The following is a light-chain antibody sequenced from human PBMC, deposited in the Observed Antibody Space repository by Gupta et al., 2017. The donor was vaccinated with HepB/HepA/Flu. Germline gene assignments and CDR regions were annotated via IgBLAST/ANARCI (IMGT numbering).Light chain of an antibody. CDR3: QQYGSSPIT. CDR1: QSVSSR. CDR2: GAS. Sequence: EIVLTQSPGHLTLSPGERATLSCRASQSVSSRLAWYQQRPGQAPRLVIYGASSRPTGIPDRFTGSGSGTDFTLTISRLEPEDFAVFYCQQYGSSPITFGQGTRLEIK. V-gene: IGKV3-20*01. J-gene: IGKJ5*01.